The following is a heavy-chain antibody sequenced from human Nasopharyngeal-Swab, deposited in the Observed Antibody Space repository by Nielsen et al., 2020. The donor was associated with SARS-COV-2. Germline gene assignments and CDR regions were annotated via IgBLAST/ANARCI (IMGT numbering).Heavy chain of an antibody. Sequence: VRQAPGKGLEWVGRIRSKANSYATAYAASVKGRFTISRDESKNTAYLQMNSLKTEDTAVYYCTRLTRDSGYDFYYYGMDVWGQGTTVTVSS. V-gene: IGHV3-73*01. CDR3: TRLTRDSGYDFYYYGMDV. J-gene: IGHJ6*02. CDR2: IRSKANSYAT. D-gene: IGHD5-12*01.